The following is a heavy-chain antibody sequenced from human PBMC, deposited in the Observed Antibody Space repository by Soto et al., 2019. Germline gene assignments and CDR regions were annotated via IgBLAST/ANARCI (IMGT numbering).Heavy chain of an antibody. D-gene: IGHD2-15*01. J-gene: IGHJ4*02. CDR1: GGTFTSYD. CDR2: MNPNSGNT. CDR3: ARGQLRSCSGGSCYSKAIGY. Sequence: GASVKVSCKASGGTFTSYDINWVRQATGQGLEWMGWMNPNSGNTGYAQKFQGRVTMTRNTSISTAYMELSSLRSEDTAVYYCARGQLRSCSGGSCYSKAIGYWGQGTLVTVSS. V-gene: IGHV1-8*01.